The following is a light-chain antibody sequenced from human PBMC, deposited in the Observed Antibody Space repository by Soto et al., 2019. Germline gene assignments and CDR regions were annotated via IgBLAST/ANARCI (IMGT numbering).Light chain of an antibody. Sequence: QSVLTQPASVSGSPGQSITISCTGTSSDVGGYDYVSWYQQHPGKAPKLMIYDVSNRPSGVSNRFSGSKSGNTASLTISGLQAEDEADYYCSSYTSSSTLEVFGTGTKVTVV. J-gene: IGLJ1*01. CDR1: SSDVGGYDY. CDR3: SSYTSSSTLEV. V-gene: IGLV2-14*01. CDR2: DVS.